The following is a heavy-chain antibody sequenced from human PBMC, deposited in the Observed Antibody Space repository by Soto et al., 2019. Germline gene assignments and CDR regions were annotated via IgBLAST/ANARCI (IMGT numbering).Heavy chain of an antibody. Sequence: SETLSLTCAVSGGSISSGGYSWSWIRQPPGKGLEWIGYIYHSGSTYYNPSLKSRVTISVDRSKNQFSLKLSSVTAADTAVYYCARTGIAAAGTQSWGYYYDGMDVWSQGTTVTVSS. CDR1: GGSISSGGYS. D-gene: IGHD6-13*01. CDR2: IYHSGST. CDR3: ARTGIAAAGTQSWGYYYDGMDV. V-gene: IGHV4-30-2*01. J-gene: IGHJ6*02.